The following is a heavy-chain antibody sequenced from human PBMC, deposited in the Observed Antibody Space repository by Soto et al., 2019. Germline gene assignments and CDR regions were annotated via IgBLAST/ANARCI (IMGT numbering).Heavy chain of an antibody. Sequence: SETLSLTCTVSGGSISSYYWSWIRQPPGKGLEWIGYIYYSGSTNYNPSLKSRVTISVDTSKNQFSLKLRSVTAADTAVYYCARVPRPPRQHGSSSGRGFYFDYWGQGSLVTVCS. J-gene: IGHJ4*02. CDR1: GGSISSYY. V-gene: IGHV4-59*08. D-gene: IGHD6-6*01. CDR2: IYYSGST. CDR3: ARVPRPPRQHGSSSGRGFYFDY.